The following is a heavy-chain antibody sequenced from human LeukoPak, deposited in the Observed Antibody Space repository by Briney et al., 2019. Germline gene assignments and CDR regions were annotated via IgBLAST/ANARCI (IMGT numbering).Heavy chain of an antibody. J-gene: IGHJ4*02. D-gene: IGHD3-3*01. V-gene: IGHV3-74*01. Sequence: GGSLRLSCAASGFTFSPYWMHWVRQAPGKGLVWVSRINPDGTTTNYADSMQGRFTISRDNAKNTLYLQMNSLRAEDTAVYYCANFYDFWSGYRDKIDYWGQGTLVTVSS. CDR2: INPDGTTT. CDR1: GFTFSPYW. CDR3: ANFYDFWSGYRDKIDY.